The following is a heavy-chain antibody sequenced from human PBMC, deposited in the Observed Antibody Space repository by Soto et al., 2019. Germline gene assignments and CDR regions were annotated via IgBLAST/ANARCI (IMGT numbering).Heavy chain of an antibody. CDR3: ARGSRLGDGYNLYYFDY. D-gene: IGHD2-21*01. CDR2: INHSGST. V-gene: IGHV4-39*07. CDR1: GGSVSSGSYY. Sequence: SETLSLTCTVSGGSVSSGSYYWSWIRQPPGKGLEWIGEINHSGSTNYNPSLKSRVTISVDTSKNQFSLKLSSVTAADTAVYYCARGSRLGDGYNLYYFDYWGQGTLVTVSS. J-gene: IGHJ4*02.